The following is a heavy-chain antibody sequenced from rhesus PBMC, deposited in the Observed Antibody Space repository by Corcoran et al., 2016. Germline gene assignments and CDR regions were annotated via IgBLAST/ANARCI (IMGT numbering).Heavy chain of an antibody. V-gene: IGHV4-122*02. Sequence: QVQLQESGPGLVKPSETLSLTCAVSGGSISSTYYYWSWIRQAPGKGLEWIGYITYGGSTSYTPPLKSRFTISRDTSKNQWSLKLSAVTAADTAVYYCARQASWNDGRFDVWGPGVLVTVSS. CDR3: ARQASWNDGRFDV. J-gene: IGHJ5-1*01. CDR1: GGSISSTYYY. CDR2: ITYGGST. D-gene: IGHD1-14*01.